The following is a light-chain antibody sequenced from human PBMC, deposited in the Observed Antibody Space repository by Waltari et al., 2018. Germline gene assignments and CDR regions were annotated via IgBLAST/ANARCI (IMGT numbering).Light chain of an antibody. CDR2: AAS. CDR1: QNISSY. CDR3: QQTYTTPRT. V-gene: IGKV1-39*01. J-gene: IGKJ2*01. Sequence: DIQMTQSPSSLSASVGDRVAITCRPSQNISSYLTWYQQKAGKAPKLLIYAASNLQSGVPSRFSGGGSGTDFTLTISSLQPEDFATYYCQQTYTTPRTFGQGTKLEIK.